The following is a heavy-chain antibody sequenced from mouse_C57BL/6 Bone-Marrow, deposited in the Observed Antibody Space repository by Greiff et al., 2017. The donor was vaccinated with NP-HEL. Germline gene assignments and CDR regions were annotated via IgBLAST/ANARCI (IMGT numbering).Heavy chain of an antibody. V-gene: IGHV1-81*01. CDR3: ARPTTVVDYAMDY. J-gene: IGHJ4*01. D-gene: IGHD1-1*01. CDR1: GYTFTSYG. Sequence: QVHVKQSGAELARPGASVKLSCKASGYTFTSYGISWVKQRTGQGLEWIGEIYPRSGNTYYNEKFKGKATLTADKSSSTAYMELRSLTSEDSAVYFCARPTTVVDYAMDYWGQGTSVTVSS. CDR2: IYPRSGNT.